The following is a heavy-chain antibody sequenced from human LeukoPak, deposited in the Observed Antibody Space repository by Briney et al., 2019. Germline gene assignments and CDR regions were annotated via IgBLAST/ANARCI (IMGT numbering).Heavy chain of an antibody. V-gene: IGHV3-15*05. CDR2: IKSKTDGGTT. CDR1: GFTFSNAW. CDR3: TTDLGSPAPLPPWFGELFSNISYSYYMDV. J-gene: IGHJ6*03. Sequence: PGGSLRLSCAASGFTFSNAWMSWVRQSPGKGLEWVGRIKSKTDGGTTDYAAPVKGRFTISRDDSKNTLYLQLNSLKTEDTAVYYCTTDLGSPAPLPPWFGELFSNISYSYYMDVWGKGTTVTVSS. D-gene: IGHD3-10*01.